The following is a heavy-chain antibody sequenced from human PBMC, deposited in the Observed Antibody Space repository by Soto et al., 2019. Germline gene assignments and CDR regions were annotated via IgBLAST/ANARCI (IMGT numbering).Heavy chain of an antibody. Sequence: ASVKVSCKASGGTFSSYAISWVRQAPGQGLEWMGGIIPIFGTANYAQKFQGRVTITADESTSTAYMELSSLRSEDTAVYYCARVGALLRFLEWLPSRTGWFDPWGQGTLVTVSS. CDR2: IIPIFGTA. D-gene: IGHD3-3*01. CDR1: GGTFSSYA. J-gene: IGHJ5*02. CDR3: ARVGALLRFLEWLPSRTGWFDP. V-gene: IGHV1-69*13.